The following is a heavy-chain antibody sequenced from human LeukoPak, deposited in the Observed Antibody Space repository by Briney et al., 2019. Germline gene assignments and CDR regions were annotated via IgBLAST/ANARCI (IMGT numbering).Heavy chain of an antibody. CDR2: IRYDGSNK. CDR3: AKDHQSGIAAAGLLSY. Sequence: GGSLRLSCAASGFTFSSYGVHWVRQAPGKGLEWVAFIRYDGSNKYYADSVKGRFTISRDNSKNTLYLQMNSLRAEDTAVYYCAKDHQSGIAAAGLLSYWGQGTLVTVSS. D-gene: IGHD6-13*01. V-gene: IGHV3-30*02. CDR1: GFTFSSYG. J-gene: IGHJ4*02.